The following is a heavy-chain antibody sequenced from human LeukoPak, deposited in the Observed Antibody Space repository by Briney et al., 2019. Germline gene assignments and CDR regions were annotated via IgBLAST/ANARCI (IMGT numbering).Heavy chain of an antibody. D-gene: IGHD6-19*01. CDR3: ARDQEAVAGRNWFDP. J-gene: IGHJ5*02. V-gene: IGHV3-30*04. CDR1: GFTFSSYA. Sequence: GGSLRLSCAASGFTFSSYAMHWVRQAPGKGLKGLAVISYDGSNKYYADSVKGRFTISRDNSKNTLYLQMNSLRAEDTAVYYCARDQEAVAGRNWFDPWGQGTLVTVSS. CDR2: ISYDGSNK.